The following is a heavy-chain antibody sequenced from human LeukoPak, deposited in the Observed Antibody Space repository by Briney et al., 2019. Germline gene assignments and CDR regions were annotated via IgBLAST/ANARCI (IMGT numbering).Heavy chain of an antibody. V-gene: IGHV3-7*01. CDR1: GFSFSSHW. CDR2: IKQDGSEE. D-gene: IGHD6-6*01. CDR3: ARWGLYSRSSYWYIDL. J-gene: IGHJ2*01. Sequence: GGSLRLSCAASGFSFSSHWMSWVRQAPGKGLEWVANIKQDGSEEYFVESVKGRFTISRDNAKNSLYLQMNSLRAEDTAVYYCARWGLYSRSSYWYIDLWGRGTLVTVSS.